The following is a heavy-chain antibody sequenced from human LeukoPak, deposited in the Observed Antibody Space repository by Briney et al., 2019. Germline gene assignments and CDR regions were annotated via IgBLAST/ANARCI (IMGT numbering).Heavy chain of an antibody. J-gene: IGHJ4*02. CDR1: GGSISSSSYY. V-gene: IGHV4-39*07. Sequence: SETLSLTCTVSGGSISSSSYYWGWIRQPPGKGLEWIGSIYYSGSTYYNPSLKSRVTISVDTSKNQFSLKLSSVTAADTAVYYCAKSAGAYYYYDSSGYYYFDYWGQGTLVTVSS. CDR3: AKSAGAYYYYDSSGYYYFDY. CDR2: IYYSGST. D-gene: IGHD3-22*01.